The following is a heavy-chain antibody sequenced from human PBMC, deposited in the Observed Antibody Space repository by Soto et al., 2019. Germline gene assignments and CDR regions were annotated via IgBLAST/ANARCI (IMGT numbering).Heavy chain of an antibody. CDR2: IYYSGST. Sequence: QVQLQESGPGLVKPSQTLSLTCTVSGGSISSGGFYWSWIRQHPGKGLEWIGYIYYSGSTYYNPSLTSRFTLSVDTSKNQFSLRLSSVTAADTAVYYCARGRYWYFDLWGRGTLVTVSS. J-gene: IGHJ2*01. V-gene: IGHV4-31*03. CDR1: GGSISSGGFY. CDR3: ARGRYWYFDL.